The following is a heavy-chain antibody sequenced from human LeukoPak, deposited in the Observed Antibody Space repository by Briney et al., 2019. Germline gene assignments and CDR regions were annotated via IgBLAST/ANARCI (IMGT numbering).Heavy chain of an antibody. J-gene: IGHJ6*02. CDR3: ASRSGYEWTYYYYYGMDV. Sequence: PGGSLRLSCAASGFTFSSYAMHWGRQAPGKGLEWVAVISYDGSNKYYADSVKGRFTISRDNSKNTLYLQMNSLRAEDTAVYYCASRSGYEWTYYYYYGMDVWGQGTTVTVSS. V-gene: IGHV3-30*04. D-gene: IGHD5-12*01. CDR2: ISYDGSNK. CDR1: GFTFSSYA.